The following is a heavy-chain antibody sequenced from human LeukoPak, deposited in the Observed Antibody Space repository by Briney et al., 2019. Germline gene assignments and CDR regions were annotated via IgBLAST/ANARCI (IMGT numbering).Heavy chain of an antibody. CDR1: GFTFSSYA. Sequence: PGGSLRLSCAASGFTFSSYAMHWVRQAPGKGLEYVSAISSNGGSTYYANSVKGRFTISRDNSKNTLYLQMGSLRAEDMAVYYCARAVGVATIRGAVAGTSVDYWGQGTLVTVSS. V-gene: IGHV3-64*01. CDR2: ISSNGGST. CDR3: ARAVGVATIRGAVAGTSVDY. J-gene: IGHJ4*02. D-gene: IGHD6-19*01.